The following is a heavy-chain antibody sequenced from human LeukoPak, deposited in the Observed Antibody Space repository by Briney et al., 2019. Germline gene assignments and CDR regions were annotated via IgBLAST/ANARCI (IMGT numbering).Heavy chain of an antibody. Sequence: MTGGSLRLSCAASGFTFSSYSMNWVRQAPGKGLEWVSSISSSSTYIYYADSVKGRFTISRDNTKNSLYLQMNSLRAEDTTIYYCTAGLGGYWGQGTLVTVSS. V-gene: IGHV3-21*01. J-gene: IGHJ4*02. D-gene: IGHD3-16*01. CDR1: GFTFSSYS. CDR3: TAGLGGY. CDR2: ISSSSTYI.